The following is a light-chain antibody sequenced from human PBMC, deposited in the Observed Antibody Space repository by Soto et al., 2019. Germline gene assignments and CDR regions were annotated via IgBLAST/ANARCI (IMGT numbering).Light chain of an antibody. J-gene: IGLJ2*01. V-gene: IGLV2-8*01. CDR3: SSYAGSDIVV. CDR2: DVS. Sequence: QSVLTQPPSASGSPGQSVTISCTGTSSDIGNYNSVSWYQQHPGKAPKLMIYDVSRRPSGVPDRFSGSKSDNTASLTVSGLQAEDEADYYCSSYAGSDIVVFGGGTKVTVL. CDR1: SSDIGNYNS.